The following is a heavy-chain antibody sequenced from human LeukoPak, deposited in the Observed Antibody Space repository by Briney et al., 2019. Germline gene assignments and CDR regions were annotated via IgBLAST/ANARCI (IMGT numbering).Heavy chain of an antibody. CDR2: IKSKTDGGTT. Sequence: PGGSLRLSCAASGFTFSSYWMSWVRQAPGKGLEWVGRIKSKTDGGTTDYAAPVKGRFTISRDDSKNTLYLQMNSLKTEDTAVYYCTTGRLWGVVIIPSSYWGQGILVTVSS. CDR1: GFTFSSYW. CDR3: TTGRLWGVVIIPSSY. J-gene: IGHJ4*02. D-gene: IGHD3-3*01. V-gene: IGHV3-15*01.